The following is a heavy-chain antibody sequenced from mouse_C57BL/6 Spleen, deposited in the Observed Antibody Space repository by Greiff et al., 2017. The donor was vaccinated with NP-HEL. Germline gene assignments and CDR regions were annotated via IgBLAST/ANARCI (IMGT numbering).Heavy chain of an antibody. D-gene: IGHD2-4*01. V-gene: IGHV1-26*01. CDR3: ARWESSLITPRRHYYAMDY. J-gene: IGHJ4*01. CDR1: GYTFTDYY. CDR2: INPNNGGT. Sequence: EVQLQQSGPELVKPGASVKISCKASGYTFTDYYMNWVKQSHGKSLEWIGDINPNNGGTSYNQKFKGKATLTVDKSSSTAYMELRNLTSEDSAVYYRARWESSLITPRRHYYAMDYWGQGTSVTVSS.